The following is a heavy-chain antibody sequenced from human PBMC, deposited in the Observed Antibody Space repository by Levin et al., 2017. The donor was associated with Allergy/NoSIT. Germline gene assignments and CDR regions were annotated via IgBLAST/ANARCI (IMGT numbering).Heavy chain of an antibody. V-gene: IGHV4-31*03. J-gene: IGHJ4*02. Sequence: PSETLSLTCTVSGGSISSGGYYWSWIRQHPGKGLEWIGYIYYSGSTYYNPSLKSRVTISVDTSKNQFSLKLSSVTAADTAVYYCARVTGSTVTTLLIDYWGQGTLVTVSS. CDR1: GGSISSGGYY. CDR2: IYYSGST. D-gene: IGHD4-17*01. CDR3: ARVTGSTVTTLLIDY.